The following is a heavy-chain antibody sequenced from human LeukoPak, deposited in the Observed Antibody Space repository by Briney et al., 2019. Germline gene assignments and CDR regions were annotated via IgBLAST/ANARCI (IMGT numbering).Heavy chain of an antibody. V-gene: IGHV4-59*01. CDR1: GGSTSSYY. Sequence: SETLSLTCTVSGGSTSSYYWSWIRQPPGKGLEWIGYIYYSGSTNYNPSLKSRVTISVDTSKNQFSLKLSSVTAADTAVYYCARTPTRAFDIWGQGTMVTVSS. CDR2: IYYSGST. D-gene: IGHD5-12*01. CDR3: ARTPTRAFDI. J-gene: IGHJ3*02.